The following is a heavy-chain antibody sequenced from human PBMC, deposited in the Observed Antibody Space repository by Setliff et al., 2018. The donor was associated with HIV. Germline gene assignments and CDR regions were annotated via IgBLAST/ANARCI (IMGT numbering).Heavy chain of an antibody. CDR3: AGGLHYGLGKFGH. Sequence: SETLSLTCTVSGGSISNYYWSWLRQPPGKGLEWIGYISYTGSTNYNPSLKSRVTISVDTSKNQFSLKLSSATAADTAVYYCAGGLHYGLGKFGHWGQGTLVTVSS. V-gene: IGHV4-59*01. D-gene: IGHD3-10*01. J-gene: IGHJ4*02. CDR1: GGSISNYY. CDR2: ISYTGST.